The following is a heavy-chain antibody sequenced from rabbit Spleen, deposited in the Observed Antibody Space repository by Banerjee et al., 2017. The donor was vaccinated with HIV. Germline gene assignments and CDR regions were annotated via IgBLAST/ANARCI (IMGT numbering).Heavy chain of an antibody. V-gene: IGHV1S45*01. CDR3: ARDTSSSFSSYGMDL. CDR1: GFSFSSSDY. CDR2: IYTGSSGDT. J-gene: IGHJ6*01. Sequence: QEQLVESGGGLVQPEGSLALTCKASGFSFSSSDYICWVRQAPGKGLEWISCIYTGSSGDTYYASWAKGRFTISRTSSTAVTLQMTSLTAADTATYFCARDTSSSFSSYGMDLWGQGTLVTVS. D-gene: IGHD1-1*01.